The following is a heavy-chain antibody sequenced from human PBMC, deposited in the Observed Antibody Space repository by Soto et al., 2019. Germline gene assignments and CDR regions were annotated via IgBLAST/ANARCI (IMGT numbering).Heavy chain of an antibody. J-gene: IGHJ1*01. CDR2: INWNSGSI. V-gene: IGHV3-9*01. Sequence: EVQLVESGGGLVQPGRSLRLSCAASGFTFDDYAMHWVRQVPGKGLEWVSGINWNSGSIGYADSVKGRFAISRDNAKSSLHLQMNSLRAEDTAFYYCVKDESINWYSGHFRHWGQGTVVTVSS. D-gene: IGHD6-13*01. CDR1: GFTFDDYA. CDR3: VKDESINWYSGHFRH.